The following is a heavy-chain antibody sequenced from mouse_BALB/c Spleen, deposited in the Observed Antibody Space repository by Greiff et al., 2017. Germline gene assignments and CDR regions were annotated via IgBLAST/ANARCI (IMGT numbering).Heavy chain of an antibody. J-gene: IGHJ2*01. CDR1: GFTFSSFG. Sequence: EVQLVESGGGLVQPGGSRKLSCAASGFTFSSFGMHWVRQAPEKGLEWVAYISSGSSTIYYADTVKGRFTISRDNPKNTLFLQMTSLRSEDTAMYYCARRNYYGSSVDYWGQGTTLTVSS. D-gene: IGHD1-1*01. CDR2: ISSGSSTI. CDR3: ARRNYYGSSVDY. V-gene: IGHV5-17*02.